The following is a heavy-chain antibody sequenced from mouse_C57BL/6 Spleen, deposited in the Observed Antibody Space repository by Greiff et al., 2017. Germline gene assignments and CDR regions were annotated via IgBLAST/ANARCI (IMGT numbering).Heavy chain of an antibody. V-gene: IGHV1-80*01. J-gene: IGHJ2*01. Sequence: QVQLKESGAELVKPGASVKISCKASGYAFSSYWMNWVKQRPGKGLEWIGQIYPGDGDTNYNGKFKGKATLTADKSSSTAYMQLSSLTSEDSAVYFCARKGHYYGSSPHYFDYWGQGTTLTVSS. CDR3: ARKGHYYGSSPHYFDY. D-gene: IGHD1-1*01. CDR1: GYAFSSYW. CDR2: IYPGDGDT.